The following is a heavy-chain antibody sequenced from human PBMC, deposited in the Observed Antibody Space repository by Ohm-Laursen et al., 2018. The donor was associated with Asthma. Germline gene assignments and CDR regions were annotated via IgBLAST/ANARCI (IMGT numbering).Heavy chain of an antibody. D-gene: IGHD3-22*01. J-gene: IGHJ3*02. V-gene: IGHV2-5*01. Sequence: TQTLTLTCTFSGFSLSTSGVGVGWIRQPPGKALEWLALIYWNDDKRYSPSLKSRLTITKDTSKNQVVLTMTNMDPVDTATYYCAHSGTYYYDSSGPDAFDIWGQGTMVTVSS. CDR1: GFSLSTSGVG. CDR3: AHSGTYYYDSSGPDAFDI. CDR2: IYWNDDK.